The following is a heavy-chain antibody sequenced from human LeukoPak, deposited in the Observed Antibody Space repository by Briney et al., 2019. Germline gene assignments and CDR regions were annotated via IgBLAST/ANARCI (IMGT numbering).Heavy chain of an antibody. CDR3: ARISDFDY. D-gene: IGHD1-26*01. Sequence: PGRSLRLSCAASGLTFSSYAMHWVRQAPGKGLEWVAVISYDGSNKYYADSVKGRFTISRDNSKNTLYLQMNSLRAEDTAVYYCARISDFDYWGQGTLVTVSS. V-gene: IGHV3-30-3*01. J-gene: IGHJ4*02. CDR2: ISYDGSNK. CDR1: GLTFSSYA.